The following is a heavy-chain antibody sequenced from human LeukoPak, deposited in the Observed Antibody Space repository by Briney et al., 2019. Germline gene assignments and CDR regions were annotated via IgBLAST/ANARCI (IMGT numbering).Heavy chain of an antibody. Sequence: KSSETLSLTCTVSGGSISSYYWSWIRQPAGKGLEWIGRMFTSGSTHYNPSLKSRVTMSVDTSKNHFSLKVSSVTAADTAVYYCVRHAATRHNYGMDVWGQGTTVIVSS. CDR3: VRHAATRHNYGMDV. V-gene: IGHV4-4*07. CDR1: GGSISSYY. J-gene: IGHJ6*02. CDR2: MFTSGST. D-gene: IGHD6-13*01.